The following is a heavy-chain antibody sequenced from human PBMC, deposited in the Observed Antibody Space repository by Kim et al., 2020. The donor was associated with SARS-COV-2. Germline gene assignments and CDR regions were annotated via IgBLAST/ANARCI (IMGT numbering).Heavy chain of an antibody. CDR2: IWYDGNKK. J-gene: IGHJ4*02. CDR1: GFTFSSYG. D-gene: IGHD2-2*01. V-gene: IGHV3-33*06. Sequence: GGSLRLSCAASGFTFSSYGMHWVRPAPGKGLEWVAVIWYDGNKKYYADSVKGRFTVSRDNSQNTLYLQMNSLRAEDTAMYYCAKAAGSSSTVLTFDSWGQGTLVTVSS. CDR3: AKAAGSSSTVLTFDS.